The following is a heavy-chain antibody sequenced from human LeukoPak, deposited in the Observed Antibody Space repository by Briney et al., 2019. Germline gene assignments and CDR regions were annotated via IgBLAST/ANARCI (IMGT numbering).Heavy chain of an antibody. Sequence: GGSLRLSCAASGFTFSRYDMHWVRQATGKVLEWVSGIGIAGDTYYPGSVKGRFTISRDDAKNSLYLQMNSLRAGDTAVYYCARGNGSSWYAPFFDYWGQGTLVTVSS. J-gene: IGHJ4*02. D-gene: IGHD6-13*01. CDR2: IGIAGDT. CDR1: GFTFSRYD. CDR3: ARGNGSSWYAPFFDY. V-gene: IGHV3-13*01.